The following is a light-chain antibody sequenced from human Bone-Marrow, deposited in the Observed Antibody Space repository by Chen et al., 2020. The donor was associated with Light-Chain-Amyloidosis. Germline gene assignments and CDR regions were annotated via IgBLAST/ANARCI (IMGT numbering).Light chain of an antibody. V-gene: IGKV3-15*01. CDR1: QSVKNH. J-gene: IGKJ3*01. CDR2: GAS. CDR3: QQYYDWPT. Sequence: EIVMTPSPVPLSVSPGERATLSCRASQSVKNHLAWYQQKPGQTPRLLIYGASTRAPATPTRSSGSGSGTEFTLTISSLKSEDVAVYYCQQYYDWPTFGPGTKVHI.